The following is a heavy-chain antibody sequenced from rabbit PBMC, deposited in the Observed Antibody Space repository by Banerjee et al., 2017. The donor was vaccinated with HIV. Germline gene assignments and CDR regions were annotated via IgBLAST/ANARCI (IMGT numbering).Heavy chain of an antibody. Sequence: QEQLVESGGGLVQPEGSLTLTCKASGVDFSSSVMYWVRQAPGKGLEWIACIDTGSSGTTYYASWAKGRFTISRSTSLNTVTLQMNSLTAADTATYFCARFSYDDHAALKLWGQGTLVTVS. J-gene: IGHJ4*01. CDR2: IDTGSSGTT. D-gene: IGHD2-1*01. CDR3: ARFSYDDHAALKL. CDR1: GVDFSSSV. V-gene: IGHV1S47*01.